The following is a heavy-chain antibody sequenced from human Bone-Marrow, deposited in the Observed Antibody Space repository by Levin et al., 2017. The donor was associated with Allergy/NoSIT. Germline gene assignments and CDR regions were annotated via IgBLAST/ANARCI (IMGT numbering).Heavy chain of an antibody. CDR1: GFTFSNAW. V-gene: IGHV3-15*01. CDR3: TTTGAGGWLDDY. D-gene: IGHD5-12*01. CDR2: IKTKTDGGTT. Sequence: GGSLRLSCAASGFTFSNAWMSWVRQAPGKGLEWVGRIKTKTDGGTTDYAAPVKGRFTISRDDSKNTLYLQMNSLKTEDTAVYYCTTTGAGGWLDDYWGQGTLVTVSS. J-gene: IGHJ4*02.